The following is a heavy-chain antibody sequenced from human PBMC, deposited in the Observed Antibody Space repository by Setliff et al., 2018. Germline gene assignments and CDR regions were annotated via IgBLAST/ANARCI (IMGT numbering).Heavy chain of an antibody. Sequence: PGGSLRLSCEASGFTFRAYGMFWVRQAPGKGLEWVAVISSDGNNEYYADSVKGRFTISRDSARNSLYLHMNSLRGEDTAVYFCARDKDHIRGFDYWGRGALVTVSS. V-gene: IGHV3-30*03. CDR3: ARDKDHIRGFDY. D-gene: IGHD3-10*01. J-gene: IGHJ4*02. CDR1: GFTFRAYG. CDR2: ISSDGNNE.